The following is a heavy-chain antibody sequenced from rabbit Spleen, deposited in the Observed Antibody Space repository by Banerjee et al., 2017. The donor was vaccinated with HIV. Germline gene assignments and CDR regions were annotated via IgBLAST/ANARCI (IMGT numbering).Heavy chain of an antibody. CDR1: GFSFSSNDY. CDR3: ARDTGSSFSSYGMDL. Sequence: QSLEESGGGLVQPEGSLTLTCKASGFSFSSNDYMCWVRQAPGKGLEWIACTAAGRSAFTYYASWAKGRFTFSKTSSTTVTLQMTSLTVADTATYFCARDTGSSFSSYGMDLWGQGTLVTVS. CDR2: TAAGRSAFT. J-gene: IGHJ6*01. V-gene: IGHV1S40*01. D-gene: IGHD8-1*01.